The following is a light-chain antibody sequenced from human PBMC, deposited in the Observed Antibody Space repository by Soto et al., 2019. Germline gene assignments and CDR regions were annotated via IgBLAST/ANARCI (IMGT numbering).Light chain of an antibody. J-gene: IGLJ1*01. CDR3: CSYAGSSPYV. CDR1: SSDVGSYNL. CDR2: EVS. V-gene: IGLV2-23*02. Sequence: QSVLTQPASVSGSPGQSITISCTGTSSDVGSYNLVSWYQQHPGKAPKLMIYEVSKRPSGVSNRFSDSKSGNTASLTISGLQAEDEADYYCCSYAGSSPYVFGTGTKLTVL.